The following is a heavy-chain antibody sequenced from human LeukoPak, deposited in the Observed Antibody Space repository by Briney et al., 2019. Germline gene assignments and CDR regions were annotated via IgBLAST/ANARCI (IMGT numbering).Heavy chain of an antibody. CDR3: ARVYNDYGDYFGY. CDR2: IYSGGST. D-gene: IGHD4-17*01. Sequence: GGSLRLSCAASGFTVSTNYMSWVRQAPGKGLEWVSVIYSGGSTYHADSVKGRFTISRDNSKNTLYLQMNSLRAEDTAVYYCARVYNDYGDYFGYWGQGTLVTVSS. J-gene: IGHJ4*02. CDR1: GFTVSTNY. V-gene: IGHV3-53*05.